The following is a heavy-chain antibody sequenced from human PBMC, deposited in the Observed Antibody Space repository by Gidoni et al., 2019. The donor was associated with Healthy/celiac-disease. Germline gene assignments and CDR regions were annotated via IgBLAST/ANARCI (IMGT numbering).Heavy chain of an antibody. Sequence: QVQLVESGGGVVQPGRSLRLSCAASGFTFSSYAMHWVRQAPGKGMEWVAVISYDGRNKYYADSVKGRFTSARDNSKNTLYLQMNSLRAEDTAVYYCARGYLVQVDYWGQGTLVTVSS. CDR1: GFTFSSYA. J-gene: IGHJ4*02. V-gene: IGHV3-30*04. CDR3: ARGYLVQVDY. D-gene: IGHD6-13*01. CDR2: ISYDGRNK.